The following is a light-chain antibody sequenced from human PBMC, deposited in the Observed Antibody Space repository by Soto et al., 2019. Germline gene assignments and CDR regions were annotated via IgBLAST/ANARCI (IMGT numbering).Light chain of an antibody. Sequence: EIVMTQSLVTLSVSPGERATLSCRASQSVGSNLAWYQQKPGQAPRLLVYSSSTRATDVPARFTGSGSGTEFTLTVSSLQSEDVAVYFCQHYTQWPRFTFGQGTRLEIK. J-gene: IGKJ2*01. V-gene: IGKV3-15*01. CDR2: SSS. CDR1: QSVGSN. CDR3: QHYTQWPRFT.